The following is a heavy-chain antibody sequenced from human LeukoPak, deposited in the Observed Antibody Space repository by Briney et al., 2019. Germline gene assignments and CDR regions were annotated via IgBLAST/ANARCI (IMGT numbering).Heavy chain of an antibody. CDR2: IYSGGST. V-gene: IGHV3-53*01. CDR1: GFTVSSNY. D-gene: IGHD3-16*02. CDR3: ATTFGGVIVRDY. J-gene: IGHJ4*02. Sequence: PGGSLRLSCAASGFTVSSNYMSWVRQAPGKGLEWVSVIYSGGSTYYADSVKGRFTISRDNAKNSLYLQMNSLRAEDTAVYYCATTFGGVIVRDYWGQGTLVTVSS.